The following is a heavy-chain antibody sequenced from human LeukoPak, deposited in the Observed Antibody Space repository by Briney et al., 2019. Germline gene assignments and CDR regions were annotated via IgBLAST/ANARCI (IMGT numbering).Heavy chain of an antibody. CDR2: IRYDGSNK. D-gene: IGHD6-13*01. Sequence: PGGSLRLSCAASGFTFSSYGMHWVRQAPGKGLEWVAFIRYDGSNKYYADSVKGRFTISRDNSKNTLYLQMNSLRAEDTAVYYCAKDRYSSSWYPLFDYWGQGTLVTVSS. V-gene: IGHV3-30*02. J-gene: IGHJ4*02. CDR3: AKDRYSSSWYPLFDY. CDR1: GFTFSSYG.